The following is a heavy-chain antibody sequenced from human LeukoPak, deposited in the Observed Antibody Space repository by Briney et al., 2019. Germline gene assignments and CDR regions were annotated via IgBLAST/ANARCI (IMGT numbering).Heavy chain of an antibody. D-gene: IGHD6-19*01. J-gene: IGHJ4*02. V-gene: IGHV3-15*01. Sequence: GGSLRLSCTASGFTFSNAWMSWVRQAPGKGLEWVGRIKSKTDGGTTDYAAPVKGRFTISRDDSKNTLYLQMNSLKTEDTAVYYCTTGEQWLTHFDYWGQGTLVTVSS. CDR1: GFTFSNAW. CDR3: TTGEQWLTHFDY. CDR2: IKSKTDGGTT.